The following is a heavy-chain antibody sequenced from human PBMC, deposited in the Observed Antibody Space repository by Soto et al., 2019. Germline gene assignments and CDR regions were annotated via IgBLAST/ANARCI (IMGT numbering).Heavy chain of an antibody. CDR1: GACIISENW. V-gene: IGHV4-4*02. CDR3: AKSWELRRFFAS. Sequence: QVQLQESGPGMVKPSGTLSLTCAVSGACIISENWWTWVRQSPGKGLEWIGEIHHTGSTTYNPSLDSRVTMSVDKSKNHFSLILSTVTAADTALYYCAKSWELRRFFASWGQGTLVTVSS. CDR2: IHHTGST. D-gene: IGHD1-26*01. J-gene: IGHJ4*02.